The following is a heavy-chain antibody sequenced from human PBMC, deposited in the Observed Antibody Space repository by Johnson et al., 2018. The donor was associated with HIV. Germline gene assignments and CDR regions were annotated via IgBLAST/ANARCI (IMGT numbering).Heavy chain of an antibody. D-gene: IGHD3-16*01. J-gene: IGHJ3*02. V-gene: IGHV3-9*01. Sequence: QLVESGGGVVQPGRSLRLSCAASGFTFSSYGMHWVRQAPGNGLEWVSGISWNGGSIAYADSVKGRFTTSRDNAKNSLYLQMNSLRAEDTALYCCAKGSGGEADAFDIWGQGTMVTVSS. CDR1: GFTFSSYG. CDR2: ISWNGGSI. CDR3: AKGSGGEADAFDI.